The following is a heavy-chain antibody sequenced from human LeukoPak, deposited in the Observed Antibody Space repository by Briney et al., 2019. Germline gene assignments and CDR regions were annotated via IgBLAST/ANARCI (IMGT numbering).Heavy chain of an antibody. J-gene: IGHJ5*02. Sequence: ASVKVSCKASGYTFTGYYMHWVRQAPGQGLEWVGRINPNSGGTNYAQKFQGRVTMTRDTSISTAYMELSRLRSDDTAVYYCARAGGSSNWFDPWGQGTLVTVSS. CDR3: ARAGGSSNWFDP. D-gene: IGHD1-26*01. CDR1: GYTFTGYY. V-gene: IGHV1-2*06. CDR2: INPNSGGT.